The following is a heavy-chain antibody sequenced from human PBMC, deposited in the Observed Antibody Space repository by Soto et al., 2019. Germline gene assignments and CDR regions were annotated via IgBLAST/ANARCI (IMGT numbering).Heavy chain of an antibody. V-gene: IGHV4-31*03. CDR3: ARGPGI. CDR1: GGSISSGGYY. Sequence: QVQLRESGPGLVKPSQTLSLTCTVSGGSISSGGYYWSWIRQHPGKGLAWMGYIYYSGSTYYNPSLNSRVNVPVHTSKNLFTLKLSSVTAADTAVYYCARGPGIWGQGTLVTVSS. CDR2: IYYSGST. J-gene: IGHJ4*02.